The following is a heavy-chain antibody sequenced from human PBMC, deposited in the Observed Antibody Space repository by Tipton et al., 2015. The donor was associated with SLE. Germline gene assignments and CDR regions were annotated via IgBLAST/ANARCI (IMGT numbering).Heavy chain of an antibody. V-gene: IGHV4-59*12. CDR3: ARDRGGTYFFDL. D-gene: IGHD2-15*01. CDR2: IYYSGST. Sequence: TLSLTCTVSGGSISSFYWSWIRQPPGKGLEWIGYIYYSGSTNYNPSLKSRVTISVDTPKNQFSLKLSSVTAADTAVYYCARDRGGTYFFDLWGQGTLVTVSS. J-gene: IGHJ4*02. CDR1: GGSISSFY.